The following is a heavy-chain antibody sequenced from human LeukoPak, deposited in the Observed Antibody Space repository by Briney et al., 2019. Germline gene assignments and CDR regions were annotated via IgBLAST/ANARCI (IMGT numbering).Heavy chain of an antibody. CDR1: GFTVSNNY. J-gene: IGHJ3*02. D-gene: IGHD3-22*01. Sequence: PGGSLRLSCAAPGFTVSNNYMSWVRQAPGKGLEWVSVIYSGGSTYYADSVKGRFTISRDNSKNTLYLQMNSLRAEDTAMYYCARNPPYDAYAFYIWGQGTMVTVSS. V-gene: IGHV3-53*01. CDR2: IYSGGST. CDR3: ARNPPYDAYAFYI.